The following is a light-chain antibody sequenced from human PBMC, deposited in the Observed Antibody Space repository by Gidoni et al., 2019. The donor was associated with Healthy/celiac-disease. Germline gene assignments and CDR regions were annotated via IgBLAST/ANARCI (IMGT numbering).Light chain of an antibody. CDR2: SNN. CDR1: SSNIGSNT. V-gene: IGLV1-44*01. J-gene: IGLJ2*01. Sequence: QSVLTQPPSASGTPGQSVTISCSGSSSNIGSNTVNWYQQLPGTAPKLLIYSNNQRPSGVPDRLSGSKSGTSASLAISGLQSEDEADYYCAAWDDSLNGPYVVFGGGTKLTVL. CDR3: AAWDDSLNGPYVV.